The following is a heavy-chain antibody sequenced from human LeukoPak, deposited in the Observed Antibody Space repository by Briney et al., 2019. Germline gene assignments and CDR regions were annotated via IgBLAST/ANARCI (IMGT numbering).Heavy chain of an antibody. J-gene: IGHJ4*02. CDR3: ARDPSWEILSYFDY. CDR1: GFTFRHYY. Sequence: GGFLRHSCAASGFTFRHYYMTWIRQAPGKGLEWVAYISASGDTIYYGDSVRGRFTISRDNSKDSLYLDMNTLRAEDTAVYYCARDPSWEILSYFDYWGQGTLVTVSS. V-gene: IGHV3-11*04. D-gene: IGHD1-26*01. CDR2: ISASGDTI.